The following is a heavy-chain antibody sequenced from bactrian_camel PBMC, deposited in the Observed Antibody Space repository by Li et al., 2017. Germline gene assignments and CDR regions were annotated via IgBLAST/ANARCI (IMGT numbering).Heavy chain of an antibody. Sequence: DVQLVESGGGLVQPGGSLRLSCAASGFTFSSYDMSWVRQAPGKGLEWVSSINSGGGSIYYADSVKGRFTISQDNAKNVLYLQMNSLKPEDTAVYYCTAVSGYWGQGTQVTVS. CDR2: INSGGGSI. CDR1: GFTFSSYD. J-gene: IGHJ6*01. D-gene: IGHD3*01. V-gene: IGHV3S40*01. CDR3: TAVSGY.